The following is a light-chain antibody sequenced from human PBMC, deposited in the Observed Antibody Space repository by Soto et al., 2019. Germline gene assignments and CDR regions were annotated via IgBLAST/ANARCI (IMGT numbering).Light chain of an antibody. J-gene: IGKJ1*01. V-gene: IGKV3-15*01. Sequence: EVVMTQSPATVSVSPGERATLSCRASQSVSNSLAWYQQKPGQVPRLLIYGASTRAAGIPARFSGSGSGTEFTITISSLQSEDFGVYYCQQYDNWPTWTFGQGTKVEIK. CDR1: QSVSNS. CDR2: GAS. CDR3: QQYDNWPTWT.